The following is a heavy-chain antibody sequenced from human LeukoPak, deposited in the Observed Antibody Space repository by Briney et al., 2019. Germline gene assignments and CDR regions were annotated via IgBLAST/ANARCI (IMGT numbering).Heavy chain of an antibody. CDR1: GGSISSYY. D-gene: IGHD6-19*01. CDR2: IYYSGST. Sequence: TSETLSLTCTVSGGSISSYYWSWIRQPPGKGLEWIGYIYYSGSTNYNPSLKSRVTISVDTSKSQFSLKLSSVTAADTAVYYCARRKLAVAIDYWGQGTLVTVSS. J-gene: IGHJ4*02. V-gene: IGHV4-59*01. CDR3: ARRKLAVAIDY.